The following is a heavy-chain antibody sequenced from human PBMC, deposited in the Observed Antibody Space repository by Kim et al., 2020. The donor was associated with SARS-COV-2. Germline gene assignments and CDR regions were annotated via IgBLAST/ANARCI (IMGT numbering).Heavy chain of an antibody. CDR3: ATERGYSGYAPLVESDYEVADG. D-gene: IGHD5-12*01. CDR2: ISGSGGST. V-gene: IGHV3-23*01. J-gene: IGHJ6*02. CDR1: GFTFSSYA. Sequence: GSLRLSCAASGFTFSSYAMSWVRQAPGKGLEWVSAISGSGGSTYYADSVKGRFTITRDNTKNTLYLQMNSLRAEDTAVYYCATERGYSGYAPLVESDYEVADGWGRGATVTDSS.